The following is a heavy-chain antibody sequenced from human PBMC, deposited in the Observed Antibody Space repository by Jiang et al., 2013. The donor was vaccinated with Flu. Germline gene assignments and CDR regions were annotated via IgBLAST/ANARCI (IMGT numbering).Heavy chain of an antibody. Sequence: PGLVKASETLSLTCSVSGDSINSRNYYWAWIRQPPGKGLEWIGSIYYTGSTYYNPSLKTRLTISVDTSKNQFSLRLSSVTAADTAIYFCARQGGGLTHFDSWGQGTLVSVSS. CDR3: ARQGGGLTHFDS. CDR2: IYYTGST. V-gene: IGHV4-39*01. CDR1: GDSINSRNYY. J-gene: IGHJ4*02.